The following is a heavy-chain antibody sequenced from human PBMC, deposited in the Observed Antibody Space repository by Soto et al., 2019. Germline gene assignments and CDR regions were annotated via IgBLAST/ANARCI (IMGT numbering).Heavy chain of an antibody. CDR2: ISYSADKT. CDR1: GFTFNTYV. V-gene: IGHV3-23*01. J-gene: IGHJ3*01. Sequence: EVQLLESGGGLVQPGGSLRLSCAASGFTFNTYVMNWVRQAPGKGLAWVSTISYSADKTHYADAVKGRFTISRDNSRDTLFLQLHSLRADDAAVNYCARRARTATSNWGAFDVCGQGTMITVSS. CDR3: ARRARTATSNWGAFDV. D-gene: IGHD1-7*01.